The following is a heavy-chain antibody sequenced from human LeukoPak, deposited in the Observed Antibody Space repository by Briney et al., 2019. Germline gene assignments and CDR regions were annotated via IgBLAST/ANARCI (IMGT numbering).Heavy chain of an antibody. J-gene: IGHJ4*02. Sequence: PGGSLRLSCAASGFTFSSYWMSWVRQAPGKGLEWVANIKQDGSEKNYVDSVKGRFTISRDNAKNSLYLQMSSPRAEDTAVYYCARERGGYCSSTSCSNAIDYWGQGTLVTVSS. CDR1: GFTFSSYW. CDR3: ARERGGYCSSTSCSNAIDY. D-gene: IGHD2-2*01. V-gene: IGHV3-7*01. CDR2: IKQDGSEK.